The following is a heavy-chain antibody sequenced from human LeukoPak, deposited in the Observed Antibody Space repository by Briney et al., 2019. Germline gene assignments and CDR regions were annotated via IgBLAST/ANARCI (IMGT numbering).Heavy chain of an antibody. CDR3: ARALGSSWDSSLDS. D-gene: IGHD6-13*01. J-gene: IGHJ4*02. CDR2: ISYDGSNK. V-gene: IGHV3-30-3*01. Sequence: GGSLRLSCAASGFTFGSYAMHWVRQAPGKGLEWVAVISYDGSNKYYADSVKGRFTISRDNSKNTLYLQMNSLRTEDTAVYYCARALGSSWDSSLDSWGQGTLVPVSS. CDR1: GFTFGSYA.